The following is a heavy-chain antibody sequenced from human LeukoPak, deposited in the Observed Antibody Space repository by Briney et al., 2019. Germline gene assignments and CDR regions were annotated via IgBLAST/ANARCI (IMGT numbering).Heavy chain of an antibody. J-gene: IGHJ4*02. D-gene: IGHD3-10*01. CDR1: GFSFSLYG. V-gene: IGHV3-30*02. CDR2: LRSDTNSE. Sequence: GESLRLSCAASGFSFSLYGMHWVRQAPGKGLEWVAFLRSDTNSEHYAVSVKGRFAISRDTSKDTLNLQMRSLRVEDTALYYCARGLRQGGLAPLEFWGQGTQVIVSS. CDR3: ARGLRQGGLAPLEF.